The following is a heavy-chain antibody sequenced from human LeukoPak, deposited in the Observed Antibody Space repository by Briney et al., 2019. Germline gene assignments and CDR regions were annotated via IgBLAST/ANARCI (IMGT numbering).Heavy chain of an antibody. CDR1: GVSISSYY. CDR3: AREWPGITAGYFDL. J-gene: IGHJ2*01. D-gene: IGHD3-16*01. V-gene: IGHV4-59*01. CDR2: IYYSGST. Sequence: SETLSLTCTVSGVSISSYYWSWIRQPPGKGLEWIGYIYYSGSTNYNPSLKSRVTISVDTSKNQFSLKLSSVTAADTAVYYCAREWPGITAGYFDLWGRGTLVTVSS.